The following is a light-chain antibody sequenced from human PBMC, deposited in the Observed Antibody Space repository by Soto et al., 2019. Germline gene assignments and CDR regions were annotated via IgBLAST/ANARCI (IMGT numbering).Light chain of an antibody. J-gene: IGKJ5*01. CDR2: DAS. Sequence: EIVLTPSPGTLSLSPVERATLSCRASQSVSSYLAWYQQNPGQAPRLLIYDASNRATGIPARFSGSGSGTDFTLTISSLEPEDFAVYYCQQRSNWPPSITFGQGTRLEIK. V-gene: IGKV3-11*01. CDR1: QSVSSY. CDR3: QQRSNWPPSIT.